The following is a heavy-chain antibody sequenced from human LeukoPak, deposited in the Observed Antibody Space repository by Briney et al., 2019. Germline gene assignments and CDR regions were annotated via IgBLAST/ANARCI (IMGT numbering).Heavy chain of an antibody. D-gene: IGHD1-26*01. J-gene: IGHJ5*02. CDR3: ATGGGSYRKGNWFDP. CDR2: FDPKDGET. V-gene: IGHV1-24*01. CDR1: GYTLTELS. Sequence: ASVKVSCKVSGYTLTELSMHWVRQAPGKGLEWMGGFDPKDGETIYAQKFQGRVTMTEDTSTDTAYMELSSLRSEDTAVYYCATGGGSYRKGNWFDPWGQGTLVTVSS.